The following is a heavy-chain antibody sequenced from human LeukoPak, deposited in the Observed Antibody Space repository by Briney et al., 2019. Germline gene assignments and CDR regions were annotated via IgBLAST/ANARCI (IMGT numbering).Heavy chain of an antibody. CDR2: MNQDGSEI. V-gene: IGHV3-7*03. J-gene: IGHJ4*02. D-gene: IGHD2-21*01. CDR3: ARAPVTSCRGVYCYPFDY. Sequence: GGSLRLSCAASGFTFSTSWMTWIRQAPGKGLEWVASMNQDGSEIHYVDSVKGRFTISRDNSKNTLYLQLNSLRVEDAGVYYCARAPVTSCRGVYCYPFDYWGQGTLVTVSS. CDR1: GFTFSTSW.